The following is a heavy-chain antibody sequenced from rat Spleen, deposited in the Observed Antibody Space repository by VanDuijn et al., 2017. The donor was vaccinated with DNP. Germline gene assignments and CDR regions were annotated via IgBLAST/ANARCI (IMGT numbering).Heavy chain of an antibody. CDR2: NGYDGGST. J-gene: IGHJ2*01. Sequence: EVQLVESGGDSVQPGRSLKLSCAASGFTFSDYYMAWVRQTPTEGLAWVAYNGYDGGSTYYGDSVKGRFTISRDNAKSTLYLQMNSLRSEDMATYYCARWADYFDYWGQGVMVTVSS. CDR1: GFTFSDYY. CDR3: ARWADYFDY. V-gene: IGHV5-22*01. D-gene: IGHD4-6*01.